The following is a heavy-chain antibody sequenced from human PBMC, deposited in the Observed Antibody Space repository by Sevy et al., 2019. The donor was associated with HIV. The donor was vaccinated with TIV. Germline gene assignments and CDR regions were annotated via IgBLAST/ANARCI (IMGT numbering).Heavy chain of an antibody. Sequence: ASVKVSCKSSGCTFSSYAISWVRQAPGQGLEWMGGIIPIFGTANYAQKFQGRVTINANESTSTAYMELSSLRSEDTAVYYCARDSQSGYSYDNPFDYWGQGTLVTVSS. CDR3: ARDSQSGYSYDNPFDY. J-gene: IGHJ4*02. CDR2: IIPIFGTA. D-gene: IGHD5-18*01. V-gene: IGHV1-69*13. CDR1: GCTFSSYA.